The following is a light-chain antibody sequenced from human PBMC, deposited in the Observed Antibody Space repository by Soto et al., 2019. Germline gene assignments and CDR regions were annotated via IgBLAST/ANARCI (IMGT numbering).Light chain of an antibody. Sequence: DIQMTQSPSTLSGSVGDRVTITCRASQTISSWLAWYQQKPGKAPKLLIYKASTLKSGVPSRFSGSGSGTEFTLTIGSLQPEDFATYYCQQLNTYPLTFGGGTKVEIK. CDR3: QQLNTYPLT. J-gene: IGKJ4*01. CDR2: KAS. CDR1: QTISSW. V-gene: IGKV1-5*03.